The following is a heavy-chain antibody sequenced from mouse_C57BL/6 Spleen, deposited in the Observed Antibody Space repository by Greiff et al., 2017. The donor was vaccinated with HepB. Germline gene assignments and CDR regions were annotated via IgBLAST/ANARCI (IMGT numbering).Heavy chain of an antibody. CDR1: GYTFTGYW. V-gene: IGHV1-9*01. J-gene: IGHJ1*03. CDR3: ARGKLRGLLSYWYFDV. Sequence: VQLQQSGAELMKPGASVKLSCKATGYTFTGYWIEWVKQRPGHGLEWIGEILPGSGSTNYNEKFKGKATFTADTSSNTAYMQLSSLTTEDSAIYYCARGKLRGLLSYWYFDVWGTGTTVTVSS. D-gene: IGHD2-3*01. CDR2: ILPGSGST.